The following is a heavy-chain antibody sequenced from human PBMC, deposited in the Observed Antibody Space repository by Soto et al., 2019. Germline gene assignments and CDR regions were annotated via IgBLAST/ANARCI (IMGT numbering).Heavy chain of an antibody. Sequence: QVQLQQWGAGLLKPSETLSLTCAVYGGSFSGYYWSWIRQPPGKGLEWIGEINHSGSTNYNPSLKSRVTISVDTSKNQFSLKLSSVTAADTAVYYCARWHGSSWYGARARLEYYYYYYMDVWGKGTTVTVSS. J-gene: IGHJ6*03. CDR2: INHSGST. D-gene: IGHD6-13*01. CDR1: GGSFSGYY. V-gene: IGHV4-34*01. CDR3: ARWHGSSWYGARARLEYYYYYYMDV.